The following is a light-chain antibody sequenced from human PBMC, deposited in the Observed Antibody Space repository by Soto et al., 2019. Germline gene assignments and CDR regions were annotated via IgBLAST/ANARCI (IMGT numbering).Light chain of an antibody. Sequence: HSALTQPASVSGSPGQSITISCTGTSSNIGSYNFVSWYQQRPGRAPKLMIFEATKRPSGVPPRFSGSKSGNTASLTISGLQAEDEADYYCCSYAGTSSWVFGGGTKLTVL. V-gene: IGLV2-23*01. J-gene: IGLJ3*02. CDR2: EAT. CDR3: CSYAGTSSWV. CDR1: SSNIGSYNF.